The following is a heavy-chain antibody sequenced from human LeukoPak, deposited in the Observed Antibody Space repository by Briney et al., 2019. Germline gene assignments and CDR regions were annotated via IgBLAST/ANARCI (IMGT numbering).Heavy chain of an antibody. CDR1: GGSFSGYY. Sequence: SETLSLTCAVYGGSFSGYYWSWIRQPPGKGLEWIGEINHSGSTNYNPSLKSRVTISVDTSKNQFSLKLSSVTAADTAVYYCAREVDTAMVPYFDYWAREPWSPSPQ. CDR3: AREVDTAMVPYFDY. J-gene: IGHJ4*02. V-gene: IGHV4-34*01. CDR2: INHSGST. D-gene: IGHD5-18*01.